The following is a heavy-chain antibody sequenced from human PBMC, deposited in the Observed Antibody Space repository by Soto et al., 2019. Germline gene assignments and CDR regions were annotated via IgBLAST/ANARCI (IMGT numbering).Heavy chain of an antibody. CDR2: LYYGGST. CDR1: GGSISTFY. J-gene: IGHJ4*02. CDR3: ARDYDSSGGRTNGFDY. D-gene: IGHD3-22*01. Sequence: NPSETLSLTCTVSGGSISTFYWSWIRQPPGKGLEWIGFLYYGGSTSYNPSLKSRVTISVDTSKNQFSLKLNSVTAADTAVYYCARDYDSSGGRTNGFDYWGQGTLVTVSS. V-gene: IGHV4-59*01.